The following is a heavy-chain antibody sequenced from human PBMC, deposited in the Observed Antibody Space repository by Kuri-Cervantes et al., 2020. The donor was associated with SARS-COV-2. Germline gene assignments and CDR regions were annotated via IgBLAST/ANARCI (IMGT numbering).Heavy chain of an antibody. CDR3: ARVAYYDSRFDP. Sequence: ASVKVSCKASGYTFTSYAMHWVRQAPGQRLEWMGWINAGNGNTKYTQKLQGRVTITRDTSVSTAYMELSSLRSEDTAVYYWARVAYYDSRFDPWGQGTLVTVSS. J-gene: IGHJ5*02. CDR2: INAGNGNT. D-gene: IGHD3-3*01. V-gene: IGHV1-3*01. CDR1: GYTFTSYA.